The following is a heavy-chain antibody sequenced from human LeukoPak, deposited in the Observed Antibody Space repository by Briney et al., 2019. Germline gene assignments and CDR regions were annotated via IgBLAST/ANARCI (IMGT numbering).Heavy chain of an antibody. J-gene: IGHJ4*02. CDR3: ALHYDSSGYYGRNFDY. D-gene: IGHD3-22*01. CDR2: ISGSGDST. V-gene: IGHV3-23*01. CDR1: GFTFSSYA. Sequence: NPGGSLRLSCAASGFTFSSYAMSWVRQAPGKGLEWISGISGSGDSTKYADSVKGRLTISRDNSKNTLYLQMNSLRAEDTAVYYCALHYDSSGYYGRNFDYWGQGTLVTVSS.